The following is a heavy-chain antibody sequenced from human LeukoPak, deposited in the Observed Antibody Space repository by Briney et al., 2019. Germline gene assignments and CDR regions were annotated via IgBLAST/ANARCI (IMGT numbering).Heavy chain of an antibody. D-gene: IGHD2-2*01. CDR1: GYTFTNFY. V-gene: IGHV1-46*01. J-gene: IGHJ4*02. CDR2: INPNDLST. CDR3: ARVAGYDAFFDY. Sequence: AASVKVSCKASGYTFTNFYMHWVRQAPGQGLEWMGVINPNDLSTIYAQNFQGRLTMTKDTSTNTIYMELRSLRSEDTAVYFCARVAGYDAFFDYWGQGSLVTVSS.